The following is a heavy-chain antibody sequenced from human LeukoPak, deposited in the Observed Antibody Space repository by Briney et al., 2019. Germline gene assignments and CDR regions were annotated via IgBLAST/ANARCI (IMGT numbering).Heavy chain of an antibody. CDR3: ARSSYGSSGSYEYFQY. D-gene: IGHD3-10*01. Sequence: SGTLSLTCTVSGGSISSGSYYWSWVRQPAGKGLEWIGRIYISGISNYNPSLKGRVTISVDTSKNQFSLKLSSVTAADTAVYYCARSSYGSSGSYEYFQYWGQGTLVTVSS. CDR2: IYISGIS. J-gene: IGHJ1*01. CDR1: GGSISSGSYY. V-gene: IGHV4-61*02.